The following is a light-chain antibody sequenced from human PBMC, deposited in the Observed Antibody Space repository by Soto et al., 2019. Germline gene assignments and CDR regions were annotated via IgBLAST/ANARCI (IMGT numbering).Light chain of an antibody. Sequence: QSVLTQPPSVSAAPGQKVTISSSGSGSNIGDNYVSWYQQLPGTAPKLLIYDNDKRPSGIPDRFSGSKSGTSATLGITGLQTGEEADYYCGTWDSSLSVVLFGGGTKLTVL. CDR2: DND. CDR3: GTWDSSLSVVL. V-gene: IGLV1-51*01. J-gene: IGLJ2*01. CDR1: GSNIGDNY.